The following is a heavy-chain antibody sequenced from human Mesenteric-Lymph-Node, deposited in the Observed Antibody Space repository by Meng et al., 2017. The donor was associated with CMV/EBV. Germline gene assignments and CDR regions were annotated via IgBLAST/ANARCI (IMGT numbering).Heavy chain of an antibody. V-gene: IGHV3-11*04. CDR3: ARDPRHYFDY. J-gene: IGHJ4*02. CDR1: GFNFSDYY. Sequence: GESLKISCAASGFNFSDYYMNWIRQTPGKGLEWVSYISSRGNFIYYADSLKGRFTMSRDNAKKTLYLQMNSLRAEDTAVYYCARDPRHYFDYWGQGTLVTVSS. CDR2: ISSRGNFI.